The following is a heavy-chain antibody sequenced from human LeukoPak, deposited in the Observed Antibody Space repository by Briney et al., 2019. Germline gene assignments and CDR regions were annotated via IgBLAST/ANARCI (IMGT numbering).Heavy chain of an antibody. CDR2: ISAYNGNT. V-gene: IGHV1-18*01. D-gene: IGHD5-18*01. CDR1: GYTFTIYG. CDR3: ARDWPHTATDWFDP. Sequence: ASVNVSCKASGYTFTIYGISWVRQAPGQGLEWMGWISAYNGNTNYAQKLQGRVTMTTDTSTSTAYMELRSLRSDDTAVYYCARDWPHTATDWFDPWGQGTLVTVSS. J-gene: IGHJ5*02.